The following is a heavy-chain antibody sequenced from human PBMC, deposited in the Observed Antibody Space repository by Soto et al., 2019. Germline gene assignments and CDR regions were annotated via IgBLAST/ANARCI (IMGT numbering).Heavy chain of an antibody. CDR2: VKSDGTTA. J-gene: IGHJ4*02. Sequence: PGGSLRLSCEASGFAFTSYWMHWVRQAPGKGLVWVEGVKSDGTTATYAYSVRGRFTISRDNAKNTLYLQMNSLSAEDTAVYYCASPFASTPSSRPCHXWGQGTQVTVSX. D-gene: IGHD2-2*01. V-gene: IGHV3-74*01. CDR3: ASPFASTPSSRPCHX. CDR1: GFAFTSYW.